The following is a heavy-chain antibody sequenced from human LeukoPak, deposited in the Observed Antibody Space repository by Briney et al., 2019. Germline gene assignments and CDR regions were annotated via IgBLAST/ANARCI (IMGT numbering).Heavy chain of an antibody. Sequence: SETLSLTCTVSGGSISSSSYYWGWIRQPPGKGLEWIGSIYYSGSTYYNPSLKSRVTISVDTSKNQFSLKLSSVTAADTAVYYCARGNYCSSTSCPFSGYYGMDVWGQGTTVTVSS. V-gene: IGHV4-39*01. CDR2: IYYSGST. D-gene: IGHD2-2*01. CDR1: GGSISSSSYY. J-gene: IGHJ6*02. CDR3: ARGNYCSSTSCPFSGYYGMDV.